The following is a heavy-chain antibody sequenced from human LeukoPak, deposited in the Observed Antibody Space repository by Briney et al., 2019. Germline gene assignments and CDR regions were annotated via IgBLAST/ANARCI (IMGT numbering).Heavy chain of an antibody. Sequence: PGGSLRLSCAASGFTFSSYSMNWVRQAPGKGLEWVSSISSGSSYIYYADSVKGRFTISRDNAKNSLYLQMNSLRAEDTAVYYCARAVRSYDFWSGYGLATDYYYYMDVWGKGTTVTVSS. V-gene: IGHV3-21*04. J-gene: IGHJ6*03. CDR2: ISSGSSYI. D-gene: IGHD3-3*01. CDR3: ARAVRSYDFWSGYGLATDYYYYMDV. CDR1: GFTFSSYS.